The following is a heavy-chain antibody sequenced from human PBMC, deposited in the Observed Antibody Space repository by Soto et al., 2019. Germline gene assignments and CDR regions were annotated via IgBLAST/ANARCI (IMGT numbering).Heavy chain of an antibody. CDR3: ARGCSSTSCYGAFDI. D-gene: IGHD2-2*01. V-gene: IGHV3-66*01. J-gene: IGHJ3*02. Sequence: EVQLVESGGGLVQPGGSLRLSCAASGFTVSSNYMSWVRQAAGKGLEWVSVIYSGGSTYYADSVKGRFTISRDNSKNTLYLQMNSLRAEDTAVYYCARGCSSTSCYGAFDIWGQGTMVTVSS. CDR2: IYSGGST. CDR1: GFTVSSNY.